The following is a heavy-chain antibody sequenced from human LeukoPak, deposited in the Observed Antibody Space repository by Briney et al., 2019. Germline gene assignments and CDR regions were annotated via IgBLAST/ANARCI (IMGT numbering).Heavy chain of an antibody. V-gene: IGHV3-64*01. D-gene: IGHD5-12*01. Sequence: GGSLRLSCAASGFSLSGYVMHWVRQAPGKGPESVSAITPDGRTTYYANSVKGRFTISRDNSKNTLYLQMGSLTTEDMAVYYCVRENPQGGSDCWGQGTLVTVSS. CDR3: VRENPQGGSDC. CDR1: GFSLSGYV. CDR2: ITPDGRTT. J-gene: IGHJ4*02.